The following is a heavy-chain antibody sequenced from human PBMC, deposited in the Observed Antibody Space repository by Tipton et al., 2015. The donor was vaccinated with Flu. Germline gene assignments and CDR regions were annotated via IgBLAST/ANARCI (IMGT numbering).Heavy chain of an antibody. D-gene: IGHD3-3*01. J-gene: IGHJ4*02. V-gene: IGHV3-7*01. Sequence: SLRLSCAVSGFTFSTYWMTWVRQAPGEGLEWVANINQDGSEKYYVDSVKGRFTISRDNAKNSLYLQMNSLRAEDTAVYYCASWVPSFGVFNNYWGQGTLVSVSS. CDR3: ASWVPSFGVFNNY. CDR2: INQDGSEK. CDR1: GFTFSTYW.